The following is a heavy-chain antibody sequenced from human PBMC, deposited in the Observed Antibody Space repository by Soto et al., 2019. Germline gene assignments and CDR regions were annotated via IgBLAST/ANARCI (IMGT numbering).Heavy chain of an antibody. J-gene: IGHJ6*03. D-gene: IGHD4-17*01. Sequence: PSETLSLTCTVSGGSISSYYWSWIRQPPGKGLEWIGYIYYSGSTNYNPSLKSRVTISVDTSKNQFSLKLSSVTAADTAVYYCARAALYGDWTKIHYYNYFYMDVWGKGTTVT. CDR1: GGSISSYY. CDR2: IYYSGST. V-gene: IGHV4-59*01. CDR3: ARAALYGDWTKIHYYNYFYMDV.